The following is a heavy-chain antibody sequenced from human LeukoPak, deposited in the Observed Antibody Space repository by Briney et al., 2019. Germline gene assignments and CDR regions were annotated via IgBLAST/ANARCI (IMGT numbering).Heavy chain of an antibody. V-gene: IGHV5-51*01. Sequence: GASLQISCKGSGYIFTSYWIGWVRQLPGKGLEWMGIIYPGDSDTRYSPSFQGQVTISADKSISTAYLQWSSLKASDTAMYYCARRALGKRVAYIDYWGQGTLVTVSS. CDR3: ARRALGKRVAYIDY. CDR2: IYPGDSDT. CDR1: GYIFTSYW. D-gene: IGHD2-15*01. J-gene: IGHJ4*02.